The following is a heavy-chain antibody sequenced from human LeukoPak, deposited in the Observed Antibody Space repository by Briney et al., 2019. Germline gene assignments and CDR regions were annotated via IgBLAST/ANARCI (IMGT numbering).Heavy chain of an antibody. D-gene: IGHD2/OR15-2a*01. CDR1: GGSISSGGYY. Sequence: SETLSLTCAVSGGSISSGGYYWSWIRQPPGKGLEWIGYIYYSGSTNYNPSLKSRVTISVDTSKNQFSLKLSSVTAADTAVYYCARHSTRYYYGMDVWGQGTTVTVSS. J-gene: IGHJ6*02. CDR3: ARHSTRYYYGMDV. V-gene: IGHV4-61*08. CDR2: IYYSGST.